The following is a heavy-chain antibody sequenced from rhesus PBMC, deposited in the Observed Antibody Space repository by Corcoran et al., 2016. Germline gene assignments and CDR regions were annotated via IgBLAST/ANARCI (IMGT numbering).Heavy chain of an antibody. CDR2: IYGSSTST. D-gene: IGHD6-31*01. Sequence: QVQLQESGPGVVKPSETLSLTCAVSGGPISDSYRWSWTRQPPGRGLGWGGYIYGSSTSTNYNPSLKSRVTISKDTSKNQFSLKLSSVTAADTAVYYCARDQVLGSGWSEYFEFWGQGALVTVSS. CDR3: ARDQVLGSGWSEYFEF. V-gene: IGHV4S10*01. J-gene: IGHJ1*01. CDR1: GGPISDSYR.